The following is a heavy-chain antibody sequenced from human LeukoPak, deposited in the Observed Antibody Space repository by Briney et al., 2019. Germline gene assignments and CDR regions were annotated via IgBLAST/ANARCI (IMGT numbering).Heavy chain of an antibody. CDR3: AKDGCSSTSCYVGY. CDR1: GFTFSSYA. CDR2: ISGSGGST. Sequence: GSLRLSCAASGFTFSSYAMSWVRQAPGKGLEWVSAISGSGGSTYYADSVKGRFTISRDNSKNTLYLQMNSLRAEDTAVYYCAKDGCSSTSCYVGYWGQGTLVTVSS. J-gene: IGHJ4*02. V-gene: IGHV3-23*01. D-gene: IGHD2-2*01.